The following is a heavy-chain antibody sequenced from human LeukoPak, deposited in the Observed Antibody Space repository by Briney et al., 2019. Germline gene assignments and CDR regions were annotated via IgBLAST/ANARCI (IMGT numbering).Heavy chain of an antibody. J-gene: IGHJ3*01. CDR2: ISWNSDSI. CDR3: ARDGGSGWRGTIRF. CDR1: GFTFNDYA. V-gene: IGHV3-9*01. D-gene: IGHD6-19*01. Sequence: GRSLRLSCAASGFTFNDYAMHWVRQAPGKGLEWVSGISWNSDSIGYADSVKGRFTISRDNAKNSLYLQMNSLRAEDTAVYYCARDGGSGWRGTIRFWGQGTMLIVSS.